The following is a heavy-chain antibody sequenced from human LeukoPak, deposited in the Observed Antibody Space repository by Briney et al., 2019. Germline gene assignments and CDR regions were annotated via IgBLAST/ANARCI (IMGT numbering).Heavy chain of an antibody. Sequence: GGSLRLSCAASGFTFSSYWMHWVRQAPGKGLVWVSRINSDGSNTNYADSVKGRFTISRDNARSALYLQLNSLRAEDTAVYYCARDGSGRSLGYWGQGTLVTVSS. J-gene: IGHJ4*02. CDR1: GFTFSSYW. V-gene: IGHV3-74*01. CDR2: INSDGSNT. CDR3: ARDGSGRSLGY. D-gene: IGHD1-26*01.